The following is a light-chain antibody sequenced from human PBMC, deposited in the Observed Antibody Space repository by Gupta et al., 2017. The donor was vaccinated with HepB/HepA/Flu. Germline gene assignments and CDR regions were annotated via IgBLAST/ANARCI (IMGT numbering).Light chain of an antibody. CDR1: QSVLYSSNNKNY. V-gene: IGKV4-1*01. CDR3: QQEDSAPLT. CDR2: WAS. J-gene: IGKJ4*01. Sequence: DIVMTQSPDSLAVSLGERATFNCKSSQSVLYSSNNKNYLAWYQQKPGQPPKLLIYWASTRESGVPDRFSGRGSGTDFTLTISSLQAEDVAVYYCQQEDSAPLTFGCGTEVDIK.